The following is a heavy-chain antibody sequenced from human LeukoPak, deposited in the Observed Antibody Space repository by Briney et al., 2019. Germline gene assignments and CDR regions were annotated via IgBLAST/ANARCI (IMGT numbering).Heavy chain of an antibody. D-gene: IGHD6-13*01. CDR2: ISWNSGSI. V-gene: IGHV3-9*01. CDR3: AKAGYSSSWFHAFDI. J-gene: IGHJ3*02. Sequence: GRSLRLSCAASGFTFDDYAMHWVRQAPGKGLEWVSGISWNSGSIGYADSVKGRFTISRDNAKNSLYLQMNSLRAEDTALYYCAKAGYSSSWFHAFDIWGQGTMVTVSS. CDR1: GFTFDDYA.